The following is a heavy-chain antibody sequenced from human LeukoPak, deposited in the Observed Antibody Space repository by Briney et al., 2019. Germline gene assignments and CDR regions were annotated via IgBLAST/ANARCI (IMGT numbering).Heavy chain of an antibody. Sequence: PGGSLRLSCAASGFTFSSYGMSWVRQAPGKGLEWVSAISGSGGSTYYADSVKGRFTISRDNSKNTLYLQMNSLRAEDTAVYYCAEGIVVVPAPGYFDYWGQGTLVTVSS. CDR3: AEGIVVVPAPGYFDY. J-gene: IGHJ4*02. CDR1: GFTFSSYG. CDR2: ISGSGGST. D-gene: IGHD2-2*01. V-gene: IGHV3-23*01.